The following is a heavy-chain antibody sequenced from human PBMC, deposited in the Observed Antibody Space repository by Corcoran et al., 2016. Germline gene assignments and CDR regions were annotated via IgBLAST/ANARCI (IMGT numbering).Heavy chain of an antibody. CDR2: IIPIFGTA. J-gene: IGHJ4*02. D-gene: IGHD3-10*01. CDR3: ARDSDPITMVRGVMGSFDY. Sequence: QVQLVQSGAEVKKPGSSVKVSCKASGGTFSSYAISWVRQAPGQGLEWMGGIIPIFGTANYAQKFQGRVTITADESTSTAYMELSSLRSEDTAVYYCARDSDPITMVRGVMGSFDYWGQGTLVTVSS. V-gene: IGHV1-69*01. CDR1: GGTFSSYA.